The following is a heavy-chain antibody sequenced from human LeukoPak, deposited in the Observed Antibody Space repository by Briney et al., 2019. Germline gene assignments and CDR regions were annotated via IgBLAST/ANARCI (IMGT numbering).Heavy chain of an antibody. V-gene: IGHV3-21*01. CDR3: ARDLNGDPTVYYFDY. Sequence: GGSLRLSCAVSGFTFSSYSMNWVRQAPGKGLEWVSSISSSSSYIYYADSVKGRFTISRDNAKNSLYLQMNSLRAEDTAVYYCARDLNGDPTVYYFDYWGQGTLVTVSS. J-gene: IGHJ4*02. D-gene: IGHD4-17*01. CDR1: GFTFSSYS. CDR2: ISSSSSYI.